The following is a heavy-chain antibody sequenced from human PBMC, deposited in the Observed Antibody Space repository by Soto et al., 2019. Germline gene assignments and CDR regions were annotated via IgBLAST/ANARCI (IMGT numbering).Heavy chain of an antibody. CDR1: GFTFSDYY. CDR2: ISSSGSTI. Sequence: PGGSLRLSCAASGFTFSDYYMSWIRQAPGKGLEWVSYISSSGSTIYYADSVKGRFTIPRDNAKNSLYLQMNSLRAEDTAVYYCARDGLYFDCTNGVCYEKDYWGQGALVTVSS. CDR3: ARDGLYFDCTNGVCYEKDY. V-gene: IGHV3-11*01. J-gene: IGHJ4*02. D-gene: IGHD2-8*01.